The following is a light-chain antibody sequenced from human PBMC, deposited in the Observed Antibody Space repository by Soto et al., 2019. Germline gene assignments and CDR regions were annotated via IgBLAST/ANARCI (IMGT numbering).Light chain of an antibody. J-gene: IGLJ2*01. CDR3: QVWDSSSDHPRV. CDR1: NIGVKR. CDR2: YDS. Sequence: SYELTQPPSVSVAPGKTARITCGGNNIGVKRGNCYRKKQGQAPVLVIYYDSDRPSGIPGRFSGSNSGKTATLTISRVEAGDEADYYCQVWDSSSDHPRVFGGGTKLTVL. V-gene: IGLV3-21*04.